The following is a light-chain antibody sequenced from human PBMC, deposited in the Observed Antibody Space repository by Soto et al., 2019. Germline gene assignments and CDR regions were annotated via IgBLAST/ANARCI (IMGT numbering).Light chain of an antibody. CDR2: EVF. V-gene: IGLV2-14*03. J-gene: IGLJ2*01. CDR3: CSYTTASTFV. CDR1: SSDVGGYDY. Sequence: QSALTQPASVSGSPGQSITISCTGTSSDVGGYDYVYWYQQHPGKVPKLMIYEVFRRPSGISDRFSGSKSGNTASLTISGLQAEDEADYYFCSYTTASTFVFGGGTKLTVL.